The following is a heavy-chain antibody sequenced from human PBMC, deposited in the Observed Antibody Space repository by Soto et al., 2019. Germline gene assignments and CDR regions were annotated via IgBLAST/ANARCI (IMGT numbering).Heavy chain of an antibody. Sequence: EVQLLESGGGLVQPGGSLRLSCAASGFTFSSYAMSWVRQAPGKGLEWVTAISGSGGSTYYADSVKGRFTISRDNSKNTLYLQMNSLRAEDTAVYYCAKDGSSWSYYFDYWGQGTLVTVSS. J-gene: IGHJ4*02. CDR1: GFTFSSYA. D-gene: IGHD6-13*01. CDR2: ISGSGGST. V-gene: IGHV3-23*01. CDR3: AKDGSSWSYYFDY.